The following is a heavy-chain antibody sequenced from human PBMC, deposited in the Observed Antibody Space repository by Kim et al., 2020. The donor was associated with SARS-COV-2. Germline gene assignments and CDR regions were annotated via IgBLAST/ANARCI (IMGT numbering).Heavy chain of an antibody. Sequence: DYALSVRSRLTINPDTSKNQFSLQLNSVTPEDTAVYYCARDTPGQKGFDIWGQGTMVTVSS. V-gene: IGHV6-1*01. CDR3: ARDTPGQKGFDI. J-gene: IGHJ3*02.